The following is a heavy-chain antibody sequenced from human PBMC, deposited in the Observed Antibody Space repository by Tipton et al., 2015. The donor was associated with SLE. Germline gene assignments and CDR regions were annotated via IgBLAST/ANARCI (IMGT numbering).Heavy chain of an antibody. D-gene: IGHD1-26*01. CDR3: ARHFSGSYSFDY. V-gene: IGHV4-4*07. CDR1: GGSISSYY. J-gene: IGHJ4*02. CDR2: IHSSGST. Sequence: TLSLTCTVSGGSISSYYWSWIRPPAGKGLEWIGQIHSSGSTSYNPSLKSRVSISVDMSKNQVSLKLSSVTAADTALYYCARHFSGSYSFDYWGQGKLVTVSS.